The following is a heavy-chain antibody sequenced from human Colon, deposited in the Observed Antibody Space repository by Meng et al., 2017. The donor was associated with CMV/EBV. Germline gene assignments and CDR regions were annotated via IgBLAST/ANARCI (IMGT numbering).Heavy chain of an antibody. D-gene: IGHD3-10*01. CDR3: ARGVLNFFDY. CDR2: IYNSGST. J-gene: IGHJ4*02. CDR1: GGSFTTNSYF. Sequence: QLQLEDSGPGLGKPSETLSLTCSVSGGSFTTNSYFWAWIRQPPGKGLEYIGSIYNSGSTYYNASLKSRVTMSVDTSKNQFSLQLSSVTAADTAKYYCARGVLNFFDYWGQGTLVTVSS. V-gene: IGHV4-39*07.